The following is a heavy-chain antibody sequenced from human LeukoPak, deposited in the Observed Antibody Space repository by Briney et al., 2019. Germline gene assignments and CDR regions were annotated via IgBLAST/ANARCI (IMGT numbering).Heavy chain of an antibody. V-gene: IGHV3-38-3*01. J-gene: IGHJ4*02. D-gene: IGHD3-3*01. CDR1: GFTVSSNE. CDR2: ISGGST. CDR3: KKDEDYDFWSGYLTPFDY. Sequence: GGSLRLSCAASGFTVSSNEMSWVRQAPGKGLEWVSSISGGSTYYADSRKGRFTISRDNSKNTLHLQMNSPRAEDTAVYYCKKDEDYDFWSGYLTPFDYWGQGTLVTVSS.